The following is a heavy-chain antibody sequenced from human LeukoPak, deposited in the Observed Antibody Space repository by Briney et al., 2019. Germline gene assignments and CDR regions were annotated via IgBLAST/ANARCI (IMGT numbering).Heavy chain of an antibody. CDR3: ARDMLAVPSNWFDP. Sequence: ASLKVSCKASGYTFTSYYIHWVRQARGQGLEWMGVINPSGGGTSYAQKFQGRATMSRDTSTSTVYMDLRSLRSEDTAVYFCARDMLAVPSNWFDPWGQGTLVTVSS. J-gene: IGHJ5*02. V-gene: IGHV1-46*01. D-gene: IGHD2-8*01. CDR2: INPSGGGT. CDR1: GYTFTSYY.